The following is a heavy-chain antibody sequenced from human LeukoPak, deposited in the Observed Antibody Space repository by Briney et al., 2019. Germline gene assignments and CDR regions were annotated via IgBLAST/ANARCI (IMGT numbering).Heavy chain of an antibody. V-gene: IGHV3-15*01. J-gene: IGHJ4*02. CDR1: GFTFTNAW. D-gene: IGHD3-16*02. CDR3: TTEVYDYVWGSYRHDY. CDR2: IRSKTDGGTT. Sequence: GGSLRLSCAASGFTFTNAWMSWVRQAPGKGLEWVGRIRSKTDGGTTDYAAPVKGRFTISRDDSKNTLYLQMNSLKTEDTAVYYCTTEVYDYVWGSYRHDYWGQGTLVTVSS.